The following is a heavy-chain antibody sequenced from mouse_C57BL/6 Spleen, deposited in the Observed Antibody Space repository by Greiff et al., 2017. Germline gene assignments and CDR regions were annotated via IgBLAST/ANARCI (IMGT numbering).Heavy chain of an antibody. J-gene: IGHJ2*01. V-gene: IGHV1-74*01. CDR2: IHPSASDT. D-gene: IGHD3-2*02. CDR3: AIAPDSSGHDY. Sequence: QVQLQQPGAELVKPGASVKVSCKASGYTFTSYWMHWVKQRPGQGLEWIGRIHPSASDTNYNPQFKGKATLTVDKSSSTAYMQLRSLTSADSAVDYCAIAPDSSGHDYWGQGTTLTVSS. CDR1: GYTFTSYW.